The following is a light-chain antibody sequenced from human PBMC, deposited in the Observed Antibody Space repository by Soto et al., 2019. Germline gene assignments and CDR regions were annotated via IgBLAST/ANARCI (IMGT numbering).Light chain of an antibody. Sequence: QPVLTQPPSVSGAPGQRVTISCTGTRSNTGGGSDVHWYQQHPGTAPKYLIYGNTNRPSGVPDRFSGSKSGTSASLAISGLQAEDEADYFCQSFDTSLRGWVFGGGTKLTVL. V-gene: IGLV1-40*01. CDR1: RSNTGGGSD. J-gene: IGLJ3*02. CDR2: GNT. CDR3: QSFDTSLRGWV.